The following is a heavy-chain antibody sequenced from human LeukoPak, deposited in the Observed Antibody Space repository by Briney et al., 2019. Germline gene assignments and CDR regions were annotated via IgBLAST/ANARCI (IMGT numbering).Heavy chain of an antibody. V-gene: IGHV3-23*01. Sequence: PGGSLRLSCAVSGFTFSGFWMSWSRQAPGKGLEWVSAISGSGGSTYYADSVKGRFTISRDNSKNTLYLQMNSLRAEDTAVYYCAKEYYGDYACGYWGQGTLVAVSS. D-gene: IGHD4-17*01. CDR2: ISGSGGST. J-gene: IGHJ4*02. CDR1: GFTFSGFW. CDR3: AKEYYGDYACGY.